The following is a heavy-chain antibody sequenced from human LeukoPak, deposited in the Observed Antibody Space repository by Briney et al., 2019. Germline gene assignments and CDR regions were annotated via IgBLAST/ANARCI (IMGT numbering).Heavy chain of an antibody. V-gene: IGHV1-18*04. CDR1: GYAFTSYG. CDR2: ISAYNGNT. CDR3: AREGTTPYYFDY. J-gene: IGHJ4*02. Sequence: ASVKVSCKASGYAFTSYGISWVRQAPGQGLEWMGWISAYNGNTNYAQKLQGRVTMTTDTSTSTAYMELRSLRSADTAVYYCAREGTTPYYFDYWGQGPLVTVSS. D-gene: IGHD2-2*01.